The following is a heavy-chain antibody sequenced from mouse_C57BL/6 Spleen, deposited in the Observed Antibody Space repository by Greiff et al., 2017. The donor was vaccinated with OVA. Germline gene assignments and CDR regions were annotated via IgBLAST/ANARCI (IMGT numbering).Heavy chain of an antibody. CDR3: TTGAPRKGGDY. V-gene: IGHV14-4*01. CDR2: IDPENGDT. J-gene: IGHJ2*01. Sequence: EVQLVESGAELVRPGASVKLSCTASGFNIKDDYMHWVKQRPEQGLEWIGWIDPENGDTEYASKFQGKATITAETSSNTAYLQLSSLTSEDTAVYYCTTGAPRKGGDYWGQGTTLTVSS. CDR1: GFNIKDDY.